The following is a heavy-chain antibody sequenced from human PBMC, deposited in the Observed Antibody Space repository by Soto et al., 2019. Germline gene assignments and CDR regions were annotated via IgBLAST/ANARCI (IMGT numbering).Heavy chain of an antibody. J-gene: IGHJ6*02. V-gene: IGHV4-31*03. CDR3: ARSPIVVVPAAIGYYYYGMDV. D-gene: IGHD2-2*01. CDR2: IYYSGST. Sequence: PSETLSLTCTVSGGSIISGGYYWSWIRQHPGKGLEWIGYIYYSGSTYYNPSLKSRVTISVDTSKNQFSLKLSSVTAADTAAYYCARSPIVVVPAAIGYYYYGMDVWGQGTTVTVSS. CDR1: GGSIISGGYY.